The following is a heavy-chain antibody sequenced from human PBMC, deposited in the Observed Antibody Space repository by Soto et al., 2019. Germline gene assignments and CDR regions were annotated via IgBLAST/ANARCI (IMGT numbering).Heavy chain of an antibody. Sequence: SETLAITCTVSGGSISSDYWSWIRQPPGKGLEWIGYTYYSGRTNYNPSIKSRVTISVDTYTNQFSLKLNSVTAADTAVYYCARTYCSCVRCYPGDNWFGPCGQGTLFT. CDR2: TYYSGRT. D-gene: IGHD2-15*01. J-gene: IGHJ5*02. CDR3: ARTYCSCVRCYPGDNWFGP. V-gene: IGHV4-59*01. CDR1: GGSISSDY.